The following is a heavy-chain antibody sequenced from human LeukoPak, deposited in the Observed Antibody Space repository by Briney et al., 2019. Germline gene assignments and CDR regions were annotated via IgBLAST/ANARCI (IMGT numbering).Heavy chain of an antibody. CDR2: INHSGST. CDR1: GGSFSGYY. J-gene: IGHJ3*02. CDR3: ARDLWDSSDYYYFGAFDI. V-gene: IGHV4-34*01. D-gene: IGHD3-22*01. Sequence: SETLSLTCAVYGGSFSGYYWSWIRQPPGKGLEWIGEINHSGSTNYNPSLKSRVTISVDTSKNQFSLKLSSVTAADTAVYYCARDLWDSSDYYYFGAFDIWGQGTMVTVSS.